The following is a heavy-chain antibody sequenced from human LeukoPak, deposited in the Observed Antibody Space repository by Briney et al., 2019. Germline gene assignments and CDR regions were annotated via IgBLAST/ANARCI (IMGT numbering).Heavy chain of an antibody. D-gene: IGHD3-3*01. CDR2: ISSSSSTI. CDR3: ARSDYDFWSGYYAFDY. CDR1: GFTFSSYS. Sequence: PGGSLRLSCAASGFTFSSYSMNWVRQAPGKGLEGVSYISSSSSTIYYADSVKGRFTIFRDNAKNLLYLQMNSLRAEDTAVYYCARSDYDFWSGYYAFDYWGQGTLVTVSS. J-gene: IGHJ4*02. V-gene: IGHV3-48*01.